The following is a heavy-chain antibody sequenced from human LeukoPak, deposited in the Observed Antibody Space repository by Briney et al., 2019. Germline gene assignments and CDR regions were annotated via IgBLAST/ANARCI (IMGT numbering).Heavy chain of an antibody. CDR3: ARSPEYYFDY. CDR1: GGSISSGGYY. J-gene: IGHJ4*02. V-gene: IGHV4-31*03. D-gene: IGHD1-14*01. Sequence: SQTLSLTCTVSGGSISSGGYYWRWLRQHPGTGLEWIGYIYYSGSTYYNPSLKSRVTISVDTSENQFSLKLTSVTAADTAVYYCARSPEYYFDYWGQGTLVTVSS. CDR2: IYYSGST.